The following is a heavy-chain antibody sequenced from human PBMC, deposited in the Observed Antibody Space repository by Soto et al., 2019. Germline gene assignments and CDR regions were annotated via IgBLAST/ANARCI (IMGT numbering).Heavy chain of an antibody. Sequence: GGSLRLSCEASGFTLSSYWMSWIRQAPGKGLEWVANTRQDGGQSYLVDSVQGRFTISRDNAKNSLYLQMNNLRAEDTAVYYCARDHLILPAHDFFYGSDVWGRGATVTVSS. CDR1: GFTLSSYW. D-gene: IGHD2-21*02. J-gene: IGHJ6*02. CDR2: TRQDGGQS. V-gene: IGHV3-7*03. CDR3: ARDHLILPAHDFFYGSDV.